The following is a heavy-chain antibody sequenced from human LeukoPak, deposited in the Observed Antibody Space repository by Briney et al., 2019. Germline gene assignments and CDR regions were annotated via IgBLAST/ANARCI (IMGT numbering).Heavy chain of an antibody. CDR3: ARDRGVAADGTVGWFDT. CDR1: GFRFNNYW. V-gene: IGHV3-7*01. CDR2: IKQDGSNR. J-gene: IGHJ5*02. D-gene: IGHD6-13*01. Sequence: PGGSLRLSCEGSGFRFNNYWMTWDRQAPGKGLEWVANIKQDGSNRAYVDSVKGRFTISRDNAKNSLYLQMNSLRVEDTAVYFCARDRGVAADGTVGWFDTWGQGTLVTVSS.